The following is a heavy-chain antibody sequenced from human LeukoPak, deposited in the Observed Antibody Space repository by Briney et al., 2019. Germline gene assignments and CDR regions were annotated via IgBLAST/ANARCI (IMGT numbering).Heavy chain of an antibody. CDR3: AKAAGDGRWYFDL. CDR2: IGGSGDST. D-gene: IGHD6-13*01. Sequence: GGSLRLSCAASGFTFSNSVMGWVRQAPGKGLEWVSAIGGSGDSTYYTDSVTGRFTNSRDNSKNTLHLQMNSLRAEDTAVYYCAKAAGDGRWYFDLWGRGTLVSASS. J-gene: IGHJ2*01. CDR1: GFTFSNSV. V-gene: IGHV3-23*01.